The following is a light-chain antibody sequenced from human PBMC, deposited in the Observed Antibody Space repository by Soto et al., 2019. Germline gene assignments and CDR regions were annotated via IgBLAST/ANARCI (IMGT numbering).Light chain of an antibody. CDR1: QSISNW. CDR2: DAS. CDR3: QQYSSYSPKRT. J-gene: IGKJ1*01. Sequence: DIQMTQSPSTLSASVGDRVTITCRASQSISNWLARYQQKPGKAPKLLIYDASSLESGVPSRSSGSGSGTEFTLTISSLQPDDFATYYCQQYSSYSPKRTFGQGTKVDIK. V-gene: IGKV1-5*01.